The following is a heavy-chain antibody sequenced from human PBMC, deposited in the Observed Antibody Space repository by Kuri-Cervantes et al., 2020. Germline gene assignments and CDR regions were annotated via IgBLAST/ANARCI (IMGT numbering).Heavy chain of an antibody. CDR2: INEDGSGK. J-gene: IGHJ1*01. V-gene: IGHV3-7*02. CDR1: GFIFSNSW. D-gene: IGHD3-3*01. CDR3: ATSGGGQ. Sequence: GGSLRLSCAASGFIFSNSWMGWARLGPGKGLEWVAKINEDGSGKFYVDSVKGRLTISRDNVKRSLFLQMNSLRAEDTAVYYCATSGGGQWGQGTLVTVSS.